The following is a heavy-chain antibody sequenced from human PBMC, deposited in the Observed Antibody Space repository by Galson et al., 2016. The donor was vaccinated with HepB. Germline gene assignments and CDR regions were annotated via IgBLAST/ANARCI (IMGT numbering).Heavy chain of an antibody. J-gene: IGHJ6*02. D-gene: IGHD1/OR15-1a*01. CDR2: IYPADSDT. CDR3: ARHRTPYSYYYGMDV. V-gene: IGHV5-51*01. Sequence: QSGAEVKKPGESLKISCKGSGYTFTNYWIGWVRQMPGKALEWLGIIYPADSDTRYSPSFQGQVTISADKSISTAYLQCSSLKASDTAIYYCARHRTPYSYYYGMDVWGQGTTVTVSS. CDR1: GYTFTNYW.